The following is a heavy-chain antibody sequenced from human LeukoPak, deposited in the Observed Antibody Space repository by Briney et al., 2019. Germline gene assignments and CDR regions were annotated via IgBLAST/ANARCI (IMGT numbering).Heavy chain of an antibody. CDR3: AREGSQGGMDV. V-gene: IGHV3-66*02. Sequence: GGSLRLSCAASGFTVSSNYMSWVRQVPGKGLEWDSVIYSGGSTYYADSVKGRFTISRDNSKNTLYLQMNSLRAEDTAVYYCAREGSQGGMDVWGQGTTVTVSS. CDR2: IYSGGST. CDR1: GFTVSSNY. J-gene: IGHJ6*02.